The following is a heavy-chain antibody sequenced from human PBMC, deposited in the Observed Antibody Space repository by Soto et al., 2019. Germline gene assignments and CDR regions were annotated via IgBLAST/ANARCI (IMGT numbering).Heavy chain of an antibody. J-gene: IGHJ3*02. V-gene: IGHV5-51*01. CDR1: GYSFTSYW. Sequence: XESLKISCKGSGYSFTSYWIGWVRQMPGKGLEWMGIIYPGDSDTRYSPSFQGQVTISADKSISTAYLQWSSLEASDTAMYYCAIPIAAAGPDAFDIWGQGTMVTVSS. CDR3: AIPIAAAGPDAFDI. CDR2: IYPGDSDT. D-gene: IGHD6-13*01.